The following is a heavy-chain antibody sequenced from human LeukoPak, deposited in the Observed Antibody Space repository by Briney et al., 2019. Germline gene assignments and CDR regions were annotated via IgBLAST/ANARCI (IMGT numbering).Heavy chain of an antibody. D-gene: IGHD1-26*01. V-gene: IGHV4-39*07. CDR2: IYYSGIT. Sequence: SETLSLTCTVSGGSISSSSYYWGWIRQPPGKGLEWIGSIYYSGITYYNPSLKSRVTISVDTSKDQFSLNLSSLTAADTAVYYCARERNSGQVGDAFDIWGQGTMVTVSS. CDR1: GGSISSSSYY. J-gene: IGHJ3*02. CDR3: ARERNSGQVGDAFDI.